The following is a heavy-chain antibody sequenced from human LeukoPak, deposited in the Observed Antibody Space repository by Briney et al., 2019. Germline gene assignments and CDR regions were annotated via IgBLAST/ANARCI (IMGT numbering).Heavy chain of an antibody. J-gene: IGHJ4*02. CDR3: ARRKAGRWLQLFDY. CDR2: IYTSGST. D-gene: IGHD5-24*01. CDR1: GGSISSGSYY. V-gene: IGHV4-61*02. Sequence: SQTLSLTCTVSGGSISSGSYYWSWIRQPAGKGLGWIGRIYTSGSTNYNPSLKSRVTISVDKSKNQFSLKLSSVTAADTAVYYCARRKAGRWLQLFDYWGQGTLVTVSS.